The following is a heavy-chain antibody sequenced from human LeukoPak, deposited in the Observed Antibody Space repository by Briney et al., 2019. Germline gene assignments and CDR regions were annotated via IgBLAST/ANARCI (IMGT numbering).Heavy chain of an antibody. J-gene: IGHJ2*01. V-gene: IGHV4-59*01. CDR2: IYHNGNT. D-gene: IGHD4-17*01. Sequence: SETLSLTCTVSGGSISTYYWSWLRQPPGKGLEGIGYIYHNGNTNYNPYLQSRVTISVDTSNNKCSLKLTTVPAANTAVYYCARPPTVDTTWYFYLWGRGTLVTVSS. CDR3: ARPPTVDTTWYFYL. CDR1: GGSISTYY.